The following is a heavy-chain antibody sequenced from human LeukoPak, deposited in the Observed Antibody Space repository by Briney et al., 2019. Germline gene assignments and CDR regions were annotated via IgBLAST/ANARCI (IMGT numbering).Heavy chain of an antibody. CDR1: GYSFTSYW. CDR3: ARLSSGYSSRCDY. CDR2: IYPGYSET. Sequence: GESLKISCQGSGYSFTSYWICCLSQMPGKGLEWMGIIYPGYSETRYSPSFQGQVTISADKSISTAYLQWGSLKASDTAMYYCARLSSGYSSRCDYWGQGTLVTVSS. J-gene: IGHJ4*02. V-gene: IGHV5-51*01. D-gene: IGHD6-19*01.